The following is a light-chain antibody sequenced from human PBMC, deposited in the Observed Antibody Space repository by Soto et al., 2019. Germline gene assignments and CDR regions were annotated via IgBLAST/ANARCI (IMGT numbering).Light chain of an antibody. V-gene: IGLV1-47*02. CDR2: DND. CDR1: SSNIGSNF. CDR3: AAWDDSLSGRYV. Sequence: QSVMTQPPSVSGTPGQRVTISCSGSSSNIGSNFVYWYQQLPGTAPKLLIYDNDQRPSGVPDRISGSKSGTSASLAISGLRSEDEADYYCAAWDDSLSGRYVFGTGTKLTVL. J-gene: IGLJ1*01.